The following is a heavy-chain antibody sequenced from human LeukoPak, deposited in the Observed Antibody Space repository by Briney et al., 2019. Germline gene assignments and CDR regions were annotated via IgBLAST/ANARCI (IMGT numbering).Heavy chain of an antibody. CDR1: GGSISSSSYY. CDR3: ARGIAVAGINY. CDR2: IYYSGST. V-gene: IGHV4-61*05. J-gene: IGHJ4*02. D-gene: IGHD6-19*01. Sequence: PSETLSLTCTVSGGSISSSSYYWGWIRQPPGKGLEWIGYIYYSGSTNYNPSLKSRVTISVDTSKNQFSLKLSSVTAADTAVYYCARGIAVAGINYWGQGTLVTVSS.